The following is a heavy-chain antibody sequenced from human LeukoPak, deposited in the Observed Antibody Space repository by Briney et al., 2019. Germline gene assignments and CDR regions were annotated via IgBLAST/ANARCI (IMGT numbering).Heavy chain of an antibody. J-gene: IGHJ4*02. D-gene: IGHD4-17*01. Sequence: ASVKVSFKASGYTSSNYYMHWVRQAPGQGLEWMGIINSSGGSTSYAQKFQGRVTMTRDTSTSTVYMELSSLRSEDTAVYYCARRNGGDYIFFDYWGQGTLVTVSS. CDR2: INSSGGST. V-gene: IGHV1-46*01. CDR3: ARRNGGDYIFFDY. CDR1: GYTSSNYY.